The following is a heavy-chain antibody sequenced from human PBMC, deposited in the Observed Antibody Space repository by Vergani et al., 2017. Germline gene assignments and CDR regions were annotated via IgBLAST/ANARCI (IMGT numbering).Heavy chain of an antibody. CDR3: VRGLCSGKYYRNIV. CDR1: GFTFRSYY. D-gene: IGHD3-10*02. CDR2: IKPDGSEK. Sequence: EVQLVESGGGLVQPGGSLRLSCAASGFTFRSYYMSWVRQAPGKGLECVANIKPDGSEKYYVDSVRGRFTISRDNTKNAMYLQMNSLRAEETAVFYCVRGLCSGKYYRNIVWGQGILVTVSS. J-gene: IGHJ4*02. V-gene: IGHV3-7*01.